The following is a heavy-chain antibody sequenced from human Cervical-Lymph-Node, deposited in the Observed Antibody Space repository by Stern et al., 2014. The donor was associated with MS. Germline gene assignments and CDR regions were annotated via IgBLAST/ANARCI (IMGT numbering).Heavy chain of an antibody. CDR3: ATTRWDLFTWNWFDP. V-gene: IGHV4-61*02. CDR1: GGSISSSGYY. J-gene: IGHJ5*02. CDR2: IHDSGST. D-gene: IGHD1-26*01. Sequence: QVQLVQSGPGLVKPSQTLSLTCTVSGGSISSSGYYWSWIRQPADKGLEWIGRIHDSGSTYYNPSLKSRVTISMATAKNQFYLQLPSVTAADTAVYYCATTRWDLFTWNWFDPWGQGTRVTVAS.